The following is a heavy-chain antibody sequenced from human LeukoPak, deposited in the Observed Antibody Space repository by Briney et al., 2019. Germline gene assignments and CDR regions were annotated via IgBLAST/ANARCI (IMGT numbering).Heavy chain of an antibody. CDR3: ARASDFWSGSYYFDY. CDR2: IYTSGST. V-gene: IGHV4-61*02. CDR1: GGSISSGSYY. D-gene: IGHD3-3*01. J-gene: IGHJ4*02. Sequence: SQTLSLTCTVSGGSISSGSYYWSWLRQPAGTGLEWIGRIYTSGSTNYNPSLKSRVTISVDTSKNQFSLKLSSVTAADTAVYYCARASDFWSGSYYFDYWGQGTLVTVSS.